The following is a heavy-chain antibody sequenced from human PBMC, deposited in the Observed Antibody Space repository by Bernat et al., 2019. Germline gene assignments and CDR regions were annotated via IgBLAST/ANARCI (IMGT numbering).Heavy chain of an antibody. V-gene: IGHV3-7*03. CDR1: GFTFSSYW. D-gene: IGHD4-23*01. CDR2: INRDGSGT. J-gene: IGHJ4*02. CDR3: ARGGVNGGIGTGRDRGGGH. Sequence: EVQLVESGGGLVQPGGSLRLSCAASGFTFSSYWMSWVRQAPEKGLAWVANINRDGSGTYYVDSVKGRFTISRDNAKNSLYLQMNSLKNEETAVYYWARGGVNGGIGTGRDRGGGHWGQGTLVTVSS.